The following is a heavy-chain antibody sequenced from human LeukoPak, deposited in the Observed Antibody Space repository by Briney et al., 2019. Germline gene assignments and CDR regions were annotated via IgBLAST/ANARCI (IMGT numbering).Heavy chain of an antibody. Sequence: SETLSLTCTVSGGSISGYYWTWVRQPPGTGLEWIGQIHYSGSADYNPSLKSRITISVDTSKNQMSLKPTSVTAADTAIYYCARFGLDYDMGVWGQGTTVTVSS. CDR3: ARFGLDYDMGV. D-gene: IGHD3-16*01. CDR2: IHYSGSA. J-gene: IGHJ6*02. CDR1: GGSISGYY. V-gene: IGHV4-59*01.